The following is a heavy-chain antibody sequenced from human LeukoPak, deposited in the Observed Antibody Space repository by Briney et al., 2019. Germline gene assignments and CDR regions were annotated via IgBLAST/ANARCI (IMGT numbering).Heavy chain of an antibody. Sequence: SVKVSCKASGGTFSNYALSWVRQAPGQGLEWMGGIIPILATANNAQKFQGRDTITADESTSTAYLELSSLRSEDTAVYYCARDWGLIGTTDWGGHENWFDPWGQGTLVTVSS. CDR3: ARDWGLIGTTDWGGHENWFDP. D-gene: IGHD1-7*01. CDR1: GGTFSNYA. CDR2: IIPILATA. J-gene: IGHJ5*02. V-gene: IGHV1-69*13.